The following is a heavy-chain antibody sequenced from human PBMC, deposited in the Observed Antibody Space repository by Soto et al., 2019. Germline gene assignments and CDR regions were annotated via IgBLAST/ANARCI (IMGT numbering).Heavy chain of an antibody. Sequence: QVQLVQSGAEVKKPGASVKVSCKASGYTFTGYYMHWVRQAPGQGLEWMGWINPNSGGTNYAQKFQGRVTMTRDTSISTAYMELSRLRSDDTAVYYCARSESSSSWYSAWNWFDPWGQGTLVTVSS. CDR3: ARSESSSSWYSAWNWFDP. CDR2: INPNSGGT. D-gene: IGHD6-13*01. V-gene: IGHV1-2*02. J-gene: IGHJ5*02. CDR1: GYTFTGYY.